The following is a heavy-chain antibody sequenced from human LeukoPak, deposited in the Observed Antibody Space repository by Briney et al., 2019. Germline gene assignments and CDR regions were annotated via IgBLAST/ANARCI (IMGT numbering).Heavy chain of an antibody. CDR2: ISSSSSYI. Sequence: GGSLRLSWAASGFTFSSYSMNWVRQAPGKGLEWVSSISSSSSYIYYADSVKGRFTIPRDNAKNSLYLQMNSLRAEDTAVYYCARESSPEDAFDIWGQGTMVTVSS. CDR3: ARESSPEDAFDI. V-gene: IGHV3-21*01. J-gene: IGHJ3*02. CDR1: GFTFSSYS.